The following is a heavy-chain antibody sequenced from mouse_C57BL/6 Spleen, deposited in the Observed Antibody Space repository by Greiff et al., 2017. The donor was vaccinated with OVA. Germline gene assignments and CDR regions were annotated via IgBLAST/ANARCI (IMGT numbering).Heavy chain of an antibody. J-gene: IGHJ2*01. Sequence: QVQLKQSGPELVKPGASVKISCKASGYAFSSSWMNWVKQRPGKGLEWIGRIYPGDGDTNYNGKFKGKATLTADKSSSTAYMQLSSLTSEDSAVYFCARGVYDGYSDYWGQGTTLTVSS. CDR1: GYAFSSSW. CDR2: IYPGDGDT. CDR3: ARGVYDGYSDY. V-gene: IGHV1-82*01. D-gene: IGHD2-3*01.